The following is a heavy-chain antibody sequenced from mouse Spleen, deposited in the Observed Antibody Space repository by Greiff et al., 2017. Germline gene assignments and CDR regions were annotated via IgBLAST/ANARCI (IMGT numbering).Heavy chain of an antibody. D-gene: IGHD2-4*01. CDR3: ARVYYDYDAWFAY. V-gene: IGHV2-2*02. J-gene: IGHJ3*01. CDR2: IWSGGST. Sequence: QVQLQQSGPGLVQPSQSLSITCTVSGFSLTSYGVHWVRQSPGKGLEWLGVIWSGGSTDYNAAFISRLSISKDNSKSQVFFKMNSLQANDTAIYYCARVYYDYDAWFAYWGQGTLVTVSA. CDR1: GFSLTSYG.